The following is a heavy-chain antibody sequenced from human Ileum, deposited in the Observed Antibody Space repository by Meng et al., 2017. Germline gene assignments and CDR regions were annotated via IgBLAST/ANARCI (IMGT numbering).Heavy chain of an antibody. CDR2: ISQESGRT. Sequence: QLQGSGPGPLRPSGTLSLTCAVSGASMSSRDWWSWVRQPPGKGLEWIGEISQESGRTNYNPSLKSRVTISLDKSKNQFSLNLNSVTAADTAVYYCVRNEGYSLGDWGQGTLVTVSS. D-gene: IGHD2-21*01. J-gene: IGHJ4*02. V-gene: IGHV4-4*02. CDR1: GASMSSRDW. CDR3: VRNEGYSLGD.